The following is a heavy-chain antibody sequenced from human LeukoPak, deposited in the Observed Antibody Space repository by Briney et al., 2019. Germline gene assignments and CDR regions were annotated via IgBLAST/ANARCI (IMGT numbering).Heavy chain of an antibody. Sequence: GGSLRLSCAASGFTFSSYMMHWVRQAPGKGLEWVAGISGSGGSTNYADSVKGRFTISRDNPKNTLYLQMNILRAEDTAVYFCAKRGVVIRVILVGFHKEAYYFDSWGQGALVTVSS. V-gene: IGHV3-23*01. CDR3: AKRGVVIRVILVGFHKEAYYFDS. J-gene: IGHJ4*02. CDR2: ISGSGGST. D-gene: IGHD3-22*01. CDR1: GFTFSSYM.